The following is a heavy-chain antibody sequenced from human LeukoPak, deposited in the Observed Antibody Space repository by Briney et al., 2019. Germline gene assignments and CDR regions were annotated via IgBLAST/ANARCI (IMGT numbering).Heavy chain of an antibody. V-gene: IGHV4-39*01. J-gene: IGHJ5*02. CDR2: IYYSQST. Sequence: KASEPLPLTCTVSVRSISSSSYYCGWIRQPPGKGLEWIGSIYYSQSTYYNPSLKTRDTISVYTSKNQFSLKLSSVTTADTAVYYCAIYWLIYYWFDPWGQGTLVTVSS. CDR3: AIYWLIYYWFDP. D-gene: IGHD3/OR15-3a*01. CDR1: VRSISSSSYY.